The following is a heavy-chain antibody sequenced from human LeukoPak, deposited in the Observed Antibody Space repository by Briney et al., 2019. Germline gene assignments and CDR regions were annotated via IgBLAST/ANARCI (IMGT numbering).Heavy chain of an antibody. CDR3: AKDRASSSWSRDAFDI. CDR2: IIPIFGTA. V-gene: IGHV1-69*05. Sequence: SVKVSCKASGGTFSNYAISWVRQAPGQGLEWMGGIIPIFGTANYAQKFQGRVTITTDESTSTVYMEVSSVRFGDTAVYYCAKDRASSSWSRDAFDIWGQGTVVTVSS. CDR1: GGTFSNYA. D-gene: IGHD6-13*01. J-gene: IGHJ3*02.